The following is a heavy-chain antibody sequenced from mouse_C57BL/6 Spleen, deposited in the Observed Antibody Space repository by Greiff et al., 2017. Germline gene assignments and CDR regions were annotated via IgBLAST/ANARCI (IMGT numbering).Heavy chain of an antibody. J-gene: IGHJ2*01. CDR2: INPSNGGT. CDR1: GYTFTSYW. CDR3: AREVLLYYFDY. D-gene: IGHD2-14*01. Sequence: VQLQQPGTELVKPGASVKLSCKASGYTFTSYWMPWVKQRPGQGLEWIGNINPSNGGTNYNEKFKSKATLTVDKSSSTAYMQLSSLTAEDSAVYYCAREVLLYYFDYWGQGTTLTVSS. V-gene: IGHV1-53*01.